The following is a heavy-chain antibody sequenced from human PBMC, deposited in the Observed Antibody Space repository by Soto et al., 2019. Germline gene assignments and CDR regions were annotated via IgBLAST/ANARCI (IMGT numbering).Heavy chain of an antibody. CDR3: ASGGYYDYYYGMDV. V-gene: IGHV3-7*01. CDR2: IKQDGSEK. Sequence: GGSLRLSCAASGFTFSSYWMSWVRRAPGKGLEWVANIKQDGSEKYYVDSVKGRFTISRDNAKNSLYLQMNSLRAEDTAVYYCASGGYYDYYYGMDVWGQGTTVTVSS. D-gene: IGHD3-3*01. J-gene: IGHJ6*02. CDR1: GFTFSSYW.